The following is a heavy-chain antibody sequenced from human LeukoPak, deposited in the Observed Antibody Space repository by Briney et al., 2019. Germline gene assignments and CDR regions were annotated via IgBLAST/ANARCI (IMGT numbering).Heavy chain of an antibody. CDR1: GFTVSSNY. CDR3: ARDRAVTTNSYGMDV. J-gene: IGHJ6*02. D-gene: IGHD4-11*01. Sequence: PVGSLRLSCAASGFTVSSNYMSWVRQAPGKGLECVSVIYSGGSTYYADSVKGRFTISRDNSKNTMYLQMNSLRAEDTAVYYCARDRAVTTNSYGMDVWGQGTTVTVSS. V-gene: IGHV3-53*01. CDR2: IYSGGST.